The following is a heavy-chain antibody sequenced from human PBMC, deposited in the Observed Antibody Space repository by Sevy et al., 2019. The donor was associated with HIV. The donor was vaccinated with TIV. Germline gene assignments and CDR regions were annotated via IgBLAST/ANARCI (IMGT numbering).Heavy chain of an antibody. D-gene: IGHD2-8*01. CDR1: GFTFSKYS. J-gene: IGHJ4*02. CDR2: LSFGCGEI. Sequence: GGSLSLSCAASGFTFSKYSMSWVRQPPGKGLEWVSTLSFGCGEINYADSVKGRFTISRDNSKSSVYLQMNNLRPEDTAVYYCAREGCTKPHDYWGQGPLVTVSS. V-gene: IGHV3-23*01. CDR3: AREGCTKPHDY.